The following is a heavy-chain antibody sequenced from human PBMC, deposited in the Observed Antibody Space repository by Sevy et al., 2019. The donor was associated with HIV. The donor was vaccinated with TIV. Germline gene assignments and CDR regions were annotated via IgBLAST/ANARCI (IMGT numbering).Heavy chain of an antibody. CDR3: TATQHYDFWSGYEGGHGMDV. J-gene: IGHJ6*02. V-gene: IGHV3-15*01. D-gene: IGHD3-3*01. CDR1: GFTFSNAW. Sequence: GGSLRLSCAASGFTFSNAWMSWVRQAPGKGLEWVGRIKSKTDGGTTDYAAPVKGRFTISRDDSKNTLYLQMNSLKTEDTAVYYCTATQHYDFWSGYEGGHGMDVWGQGTTVTVSS. CDR2: IKSKTDGGTT.